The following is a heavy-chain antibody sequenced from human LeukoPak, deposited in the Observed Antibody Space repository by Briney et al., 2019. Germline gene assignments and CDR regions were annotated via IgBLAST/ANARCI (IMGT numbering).Heavy chain of an antibody. CDR2: ISGSGGST. CDR3: AKDRAARGSSWYGWFDP. J-gene: IGHJ5*02. CDR1: GFTFSSYA. D-gene: IGHD6-13*01. Sequence: GGSLRLSCAASGFTFSSYAMSWVRQAPGKGLEWVSAISGSGGSTYYADSVKGRFTISRDNSKNTLYLQMNSLRAEDTAVYYCAKDRAARGSSWYGWFDPWGQGTLVTVSS. V-gene: IGHV3-23*01.